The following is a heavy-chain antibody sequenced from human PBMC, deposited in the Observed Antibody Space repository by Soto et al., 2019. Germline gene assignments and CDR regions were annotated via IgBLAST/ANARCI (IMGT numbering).Heavy chain of an antibody. V-gene: IGHV1-69*02. Sequence: QVQLVQSGAEVKKPGSSVKVSCKASGGTFSSYTISWVRQAPGNGLEWMGRIIPIRGIANYAQKFQGRVTITADKSTSTAYIALSSLRSADTAVYYFASTHPQRVSGFLFDYWGQGTLVTVSS. CDR1: GGTFSSYT. J-gene: IGHJ4*02. D-gene: IGHD2-21*01. CDR3: ASTHPQRVSGFLFDY. CDR2: IIPIRGIA.